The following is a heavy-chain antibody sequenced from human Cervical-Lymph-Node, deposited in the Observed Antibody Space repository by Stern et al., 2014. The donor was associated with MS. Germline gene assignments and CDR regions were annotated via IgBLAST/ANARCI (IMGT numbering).Heavy chain of an antibody. D-gene: IGHD6-13*01. CDR3: AKDRSHSWTFDY. CDR1: GFTFSSSG. J-gene: IGHJ4*02. V-gene: IGHV3-30*18. CDR2: ISDDGRNK. Sequence: VQLVESGGGVVQPGRSLRLSCAASGFTFSSSGMHWVRQAPGKGLEWVAVISDDGRNKYYADSVKGRFTISRDRSKNTVYLQMDSLRAEDTAVYYCAKDRSHSWTFDYWGQGTLVTVSS.